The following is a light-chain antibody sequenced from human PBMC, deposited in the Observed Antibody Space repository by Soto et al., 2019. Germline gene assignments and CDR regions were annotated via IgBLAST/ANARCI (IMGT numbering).Light chain of an antibody. V-gene: IGLV7-46*01. CDR3: LLQYSEIRV. Sequence: QAVVTQEPSLTVSPGGTVTLTCGSSTGAVTNGHYPYWFQQRPGQAPKTLIYDANNKYPWTPARFSGSLFGGKATLTLSGAQPEDEAEYYCLLQYSEIRVLGGGTKLTVL. J-gene: IGLJ3*02. CDR2: DAN. CDR1: TGAVTNGHY.